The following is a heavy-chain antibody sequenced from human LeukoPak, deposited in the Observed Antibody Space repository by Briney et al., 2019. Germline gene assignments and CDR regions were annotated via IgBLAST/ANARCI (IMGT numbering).Heavy chain of an antibody. CDR1: GFTFSSYA. J-gene: IGHJ4*02. CDR2: VSYDGSNK. CDR3: AKDWGEYFDYVWGSFTSFDS. D-gene: IGHD3-16*01. V-gene: IGHV3-30*04. Sequence: GGSLRLSCAASGFTFSSYAMHWVRQAPGKGLEWVAVVSYDGSNKYYADSVKGRFTISRDNSKSTLYLQMNSLRAEDTAVYYCAKDWGEYFDYVWGSFTSFDSWGQGTLVTVSS.